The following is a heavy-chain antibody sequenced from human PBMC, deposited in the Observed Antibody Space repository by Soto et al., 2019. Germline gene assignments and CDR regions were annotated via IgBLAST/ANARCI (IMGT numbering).Heavy chain of an antibody. V-gene: IGHV1-18*01. D-gene: IGHD5-12*01. CDR1: GYTFTSHG. Sequence: GASVKVSCKASGYTFTSHGISWVRQAPGQGLERMRWISPYNGNTDYAQKEQGRVTMTTDTSTSTAYKELRSLKSDDTAVYYGARDKLEMATFFDSWGQGARVTVSS. J-gene: IGHJ4*02. CDR2: ISPYNGNT. CDR3: ARDKLEMATFFDS.